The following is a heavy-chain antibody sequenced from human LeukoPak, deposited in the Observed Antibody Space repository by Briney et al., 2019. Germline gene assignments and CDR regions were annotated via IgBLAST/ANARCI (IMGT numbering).Heavy chain of an antibody. D-gene: IGHD3-3*01. V-gene: IGHV3-30*03. J-gene: IGHJ4*02. CDR2: ISNDGSRK. Sequence: GGSLRLSCVASKVTLSNYGVHWVRQAPGKGLEWVAIISNDGSRKYYAHSVEGRFTISRDNSKNTLYLQMDSLRAEDTAVYYCARDRAWNYFDYWGQGTLVTVSS. CDR3: ARDRAWNYFDY. CDR1: KVTLSNYG.